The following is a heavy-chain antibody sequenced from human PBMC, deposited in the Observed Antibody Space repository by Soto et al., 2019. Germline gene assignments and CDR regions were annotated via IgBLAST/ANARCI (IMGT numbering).Heavy chain of an antibody. Sequence: EVKLVESGGDLVQPRGSLRLSCEPSGFSINNHEMDWVRQAPGKGLEWVSYSDRTGRAIYYADTVKDRFIISRDNAKNTLYLEMNGLTAEDTAIYYCARDLTGYAMDVWGQGTTVTVSS. D-gene: IGHD3-9*01. V-gene: IGHV3-48*03. CDR1: GFSINNHE. CDR2: SDRTGRAI. CDR3: ARDLTGYAMDV. J-gene: IGHJ6*02.